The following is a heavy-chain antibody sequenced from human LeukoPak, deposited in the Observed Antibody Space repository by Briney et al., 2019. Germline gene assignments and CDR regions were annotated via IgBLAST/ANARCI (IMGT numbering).Heavy chain of an antibody. CDR1: GGSIGSGGYS. V-gene: IGHV4-30-2*01. Sequence: SETLSLTCAVSGGSIGSGGYSWSWIRQPPGKGLEWIGYVYHSGSTYYNPSLKSRVTISVDRSKNQFSLKLSSVTAADTAVYYCARARYTSGWYGLFDCWGQGTLVTVSS. J-gene: IGHJ4*02. CDR3: ARARYTSGWYGLFDC. CDR2: VYHSGST. D-gene: IGHD6-19*01.